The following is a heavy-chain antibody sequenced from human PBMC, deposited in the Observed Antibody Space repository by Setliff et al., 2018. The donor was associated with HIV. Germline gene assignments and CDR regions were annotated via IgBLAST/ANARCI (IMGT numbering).Heavy chain of an antibody. CDR1: GFTFNTFA. CDR2: ISYDGTDK. CDR3: TKDQGYCASTTCYGGADY. J-gene: IGHJ4*02. V-gene: IGHV3-30*04. Sequence: GGSLRLSCAASGFTFNTFAMQWVRQAPGKGLEWVALISYDGTDKYYAHSVKGRFTISRDNSRSTLQLQMNSLRPEDTAVYYCTKDQGYCASTTCYGGADYWGQGMLVTVSS. D-gene: IGHD2-2*01.